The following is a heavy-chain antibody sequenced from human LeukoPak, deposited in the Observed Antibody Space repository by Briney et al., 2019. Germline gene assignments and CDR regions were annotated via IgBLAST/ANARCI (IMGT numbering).Heavy chain of an antibody. Sequence: ASVKVSCKASGYTFTSYGISWVRQAPGQGLDWMGWISAYNGNTNYAQKLQGRVTMTTDTSTSTAYVELRSLRSDDTAVYYCARDGSVSSGYPNYWGQGTLVTVSS. V-gene: IGHV1-18*01. D-gene: IGHD3-22*01. CDR1: GYTFTSYG. CDR2: ISAYNGNT. CDR3: ARDGSVSSGYPNY. J-gene: IGHJ4*02.